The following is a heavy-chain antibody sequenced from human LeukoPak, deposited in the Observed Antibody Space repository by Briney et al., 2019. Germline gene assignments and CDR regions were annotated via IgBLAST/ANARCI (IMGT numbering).Heavy chain of an antibody. CDR1: GGSVSSGSYY. CDR2: IYQSGGT. Sequence: PSEILSLTCTVSGGSVSSGSYYWSWIRQPPGKGLEWIGYIYQSGGTNYNPSLKSRVTISVDTSKNQFSLRLSSVIAADTAVYYCARDGDYWGQGTLVTVSS. J-gene: IGHJ4*02. V-gene: IGHV4-61*01. CDR3: ARDGDY.